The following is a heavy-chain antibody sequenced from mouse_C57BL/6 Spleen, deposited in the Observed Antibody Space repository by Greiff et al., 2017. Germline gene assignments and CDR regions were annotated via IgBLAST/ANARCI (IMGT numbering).Heavy chain of an antibody. V-gene: IGHV1-42*01. CDR3: VAPYAMDY. Sequence: EVLLQQSGPELVKPGASVKISCKASGYSFTGYYMNWVKPSPEKSLEWIGEINPSTGGTTSNQKFKAKATLTVDKSSSTAYMQLNSLTSEDSAVYYCVAPYAMDYWGQGTSVTVSS. CDR2: INPSTGGT. CDR1: GYSFTGYY. J-gene: IGHJ4*01.